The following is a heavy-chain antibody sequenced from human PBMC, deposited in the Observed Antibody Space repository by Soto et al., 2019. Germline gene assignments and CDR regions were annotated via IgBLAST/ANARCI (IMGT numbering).Heavy chain of an antibody. CDR3: ARLGSFGYCSSTSCRMHV. V-gene: IGHV1-69*13. D-gene: IGHD2-2*03. J-gene: IGHJ6*02. CDR1: GGTFSSYA. CDR2: IIPIFGTA. Sequence: ASVKVSCKASGGTFSSYAISWVRQAPGQGLEWMGGIIPIFGTANYAQKFQGRVTITADESTSTAYMELSSLRSEDTAVYYCARLGSFGYCSSTSCRMHVWGQGTPVTVYS.